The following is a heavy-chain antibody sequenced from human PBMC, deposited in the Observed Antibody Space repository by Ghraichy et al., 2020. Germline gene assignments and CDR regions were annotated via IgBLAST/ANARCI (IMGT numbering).Heavy chain of an antibody. J-gene: IGHJ4*02. V-gene: IGHV4-4*07. D-gene: IGHD3-22*01. CDR3: ARESRDYETSGYYLDY. Sequence: SETLSLTCTVSGGSISGFYWGWIRQPAGKGLEWIGRIYSSGTTDSNPSLKSRVTMSVDTSKNQFSLTVRSVTAADTAVYYCARESRDYETSGYYLDYWGQGTLATVFS. CDR1: GGSISGFY. CDR2: IYSSGTT.